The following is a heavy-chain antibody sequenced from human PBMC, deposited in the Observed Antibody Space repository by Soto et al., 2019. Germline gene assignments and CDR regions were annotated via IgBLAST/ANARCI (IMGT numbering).Heavy chain of an antibody. D-gene: IGHD2-2*01. CDR1: GFTFSSYS. V-gene: IGHV3-21*01. J-gene: IGHJ5*02. CDR3: ASLGVVPAAMNGVLNWFDP. CDR2: ISSSSSYI. Sequence: GGFLRLSCAASGFTFSSYSMNWVRQAPGKGLEWVSSISSSSSYIYYADSVKGRFTISRDNAKNSLYLQMNSLRAEDTAVYYCASLGVVPAAMNGVLNWFDPWGQGTLVTVSS.